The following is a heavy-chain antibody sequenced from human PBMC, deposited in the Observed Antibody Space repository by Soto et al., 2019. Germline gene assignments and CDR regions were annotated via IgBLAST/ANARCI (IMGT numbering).Heavy chain of an antibody. CDR2: IYYSGST. Sequence: QVQLQESGPGLVKPSQTLSLTCTVSGGSISSGGYYWSWIRQHPGKGLEWIGYIYYSGSTYYNPSLRSRVTISVDTSKNQFSLKLSSVTAADTAVYYCARVVGMRYCSGGSCYSDYWVDYWGQGTLVTVSS. CDR3: ARVVGMRYCSGGSCYSDYWVDY. CDR1: GGSISSGGYY. J-gene: IGHJ4*02. D-gene: IGHD2-15*01. V-gene: IGHV4-31*03.